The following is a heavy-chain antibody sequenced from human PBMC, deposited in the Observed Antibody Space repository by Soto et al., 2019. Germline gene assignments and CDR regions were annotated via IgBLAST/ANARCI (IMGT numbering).Heavy chain of an antibody. CDR3: ARPLVAPVAGPYYYGMDV. Sequence: PGGSLRLSCAASGFTFNTYGFNWVRQAPGKGLEWVAVIRYDGNTKYYADSVKGRFTISRDNLKNTLYLQMNSLTAEDTAVYYCARPLVAPVAGPYYYGMDVWGQGTTVTVSS. J-gene: IGHJ6*02. D-gene: IGHD6-19*01. V-gene: IGHV3-33*01. CDR1: GFTFNTYG. CDR2: IRYDGNTK.